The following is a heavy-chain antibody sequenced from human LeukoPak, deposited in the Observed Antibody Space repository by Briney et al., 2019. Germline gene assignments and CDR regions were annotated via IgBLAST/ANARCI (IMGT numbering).Heavy chain of an antibody. CDR3: AREIRVGNWFDP. Sequence: GGSLRLSCAASGFTFSSYGMHWVRQAPGKGLEWVAVIWYDGSNKYYADSVKGRFTISRDNSKNTLYLQMNSLRAEDTAVYYCAREIRVGNWFDPWGQGTLVTVSS. CDR2: IWYDGSNK. J-gene: IGHJ5*02. CDR1: GFTFSSYG. V-gene: IGHV3-33*01. D-gene: IGHD3-10*01.